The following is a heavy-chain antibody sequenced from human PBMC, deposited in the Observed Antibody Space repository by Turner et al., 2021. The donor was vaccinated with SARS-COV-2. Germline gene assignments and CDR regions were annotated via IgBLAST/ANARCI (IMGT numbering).Heavy chain of an antibody. Sequence: EVQLVESGGGLIQPGGSLRLSCAASGFTVSSNYMSWVRQAPGKGLEWASVIYSGGSTYYADSVKGRFTISRDNSKNTLYLQMNSLRAEDTAVYYCARDGAWKPEGMDVWGQGTTVTVSS. D-gene: IGHD1-1*01. CDR2: IYSGGST. CDR3: ARDGAWKPEGMDV. J-gene: IGHJ6*02. V-gene: IGHV3-53*01. CDR1: GFTVSSNY.